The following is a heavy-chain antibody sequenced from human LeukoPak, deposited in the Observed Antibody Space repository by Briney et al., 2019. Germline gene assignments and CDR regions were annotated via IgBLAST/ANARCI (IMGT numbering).Heavy chain of an antibody. Sequence: GGSLRLSCEATGFTFEDHTMHWVRQAPGKGLEWVSGISWNSGSIGYADSVKGRFTISRDNAKNSLYLQMNSLRAEDTALYYCAKGVAGTHDWFDPWGQGTLVTVSS. CDR2: ISWNSGSI. D-gene: IGHD1/OR15-1a*01. CDR1: GFTFEDHT. J-gene: IGHJ5*01. CDR3: AKGVAGTHDWFDP. V-gene: IGHV3-9*01.